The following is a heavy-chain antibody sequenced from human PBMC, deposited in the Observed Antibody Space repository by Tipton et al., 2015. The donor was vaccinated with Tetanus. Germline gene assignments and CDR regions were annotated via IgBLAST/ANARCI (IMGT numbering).Heavy chain of an antibody. CDR2: INHSGST. J-gene: IGHJ6*02. D-gene: IGHD5-12*01. Sequence: LRLSCAVYGGSFSGYYWSWIRQPPGKGLEWIGEINHSGSTNYNPSLKSRVTISVDTSKNQFSLKLSSVTAADTAVYYCASGVAPYYYYYGMDVWGQGTTVTVSS. CDR3: ASGVAPYYYYYGMDV. CDR1: GGSFSGYY. V-gene: IGHV4-34*01.